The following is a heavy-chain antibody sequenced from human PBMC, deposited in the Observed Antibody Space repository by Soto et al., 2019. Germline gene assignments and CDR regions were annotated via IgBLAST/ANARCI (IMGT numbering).Heavy chain of an antibody. CDR3: AREAPMDV. V-gene: IGHV3-53*01. CDR2: IWSAGLI. CDR1: GFTVSSKY. Sequence: GSLRLSCAASGFTVSSKYMSWVRQAPGKGLEWVSVIWSAGLIYYADSVRGRFTISRDISKNILYLEMTSLRADDTAVYYCAREAPMDVWGQGTTVTVSS. J-gene: IGHJ6*02.